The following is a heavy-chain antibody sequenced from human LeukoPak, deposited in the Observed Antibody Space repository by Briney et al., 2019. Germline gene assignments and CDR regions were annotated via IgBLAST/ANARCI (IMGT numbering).Heavy chain of an antibody. CDR3: ATLRAATAFDY. CDR1: GGSINSGDYY. CDR2: IYYSGST. V-gene: IGHV4-39*07. D-gene: IGHD2-15*01. Sequence: SETLSLTCTVSGGSINSGDYYWVWIRQPPGKGLEWIGSIYYSGSTSYNPSLKSRVTMTVDTSKSQFSLKLSSVTAADTAVYYCATLRAATAFDYWGQGTLVTVSS. J-gene: IGHJ4*02.